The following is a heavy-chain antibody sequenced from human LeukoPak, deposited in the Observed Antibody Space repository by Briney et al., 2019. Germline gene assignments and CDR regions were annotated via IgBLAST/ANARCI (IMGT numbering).Heavy chain of an antibody. CDR1: GYTLSELS. CDR2: HAFEDDET. CDR3: AREDGYNWSRTDY. D-gene: IGHD5-24*01. V-gene: IGHV1-24*01. Sequence: ASVKVSCKVSGYTLSELSIHWVRQAPGKGLEWMGGHAFEDDETTYAQKFQGRITVTEDTSIDTAYMELSSLRSEDTAVYYCAREDGYNWSRTDYWGQGTLVTVSS. J-gene: IGHJ4*02.